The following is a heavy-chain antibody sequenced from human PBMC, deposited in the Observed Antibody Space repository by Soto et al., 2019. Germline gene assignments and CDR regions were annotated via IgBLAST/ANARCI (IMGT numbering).Heavy chain of an antibody. Sequence: SETLSLTCTVSGGSISSSSYYWGWIRQPPGKGLEWIGSIYYSGSTYYNPSLKSRVTISVDTSKNQFSLKLSSVTAADTAVYYCARHGYSSSWRNYYYYGMDVWGQGTTVTVSS. D-gene: IGHD6-13*01. CDR1: GGSISSSSYY. CDR2: IYYSGST. J-gene: IGHJ6*02. V-gene: IGHV4-39*01. CDR3: ARHGYSSSWRNYYYYGMDV.